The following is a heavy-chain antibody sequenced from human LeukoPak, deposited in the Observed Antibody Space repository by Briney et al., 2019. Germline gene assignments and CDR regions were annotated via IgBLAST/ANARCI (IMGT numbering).Heavy chain of an antibody. CDR2: VDPEDGET. CDR1: GYTFTDYY. CDR3: ATSLRFLEWLFDY. Sequence: ASVKVSCKVSGYTFTDYYMHWVQQAPGKGLEWMGLVDPEDGETIYAEKFQGRVTITADTPTDTAYMELSSLRSEDTAVYYCATSLRFLEWLFDYWGQGTLVTVSS. D-gene: IGHD3-3*01. V-gene: IGHV1-69-2*01. J-gene: IGHJ4*02.